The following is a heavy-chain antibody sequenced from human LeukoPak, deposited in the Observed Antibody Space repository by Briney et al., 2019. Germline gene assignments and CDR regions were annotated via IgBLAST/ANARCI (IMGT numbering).Heavy chain of an antibody. J-gene: IGHJ4*02. Sequence: HSGGSLRLSCAASGLTFSGYAMSWVRQAPGKGLEWVSAISGSGGSTYYADSVKGRFTISRDNAKNSLYLQMNSLRAEDTAVYYCARGQLGHYFDYWGQGTLVTVSS. CDR1: GLTFSGYA. CDR3: ARGQLGHYFDY. CDR2: ISGSGGST. V-gene: IGHV3-23*01. D-gene: IGHD3-16*01.